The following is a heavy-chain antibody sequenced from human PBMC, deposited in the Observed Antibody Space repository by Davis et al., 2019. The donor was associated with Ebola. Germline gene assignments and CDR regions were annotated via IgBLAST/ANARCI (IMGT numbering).Heavy chain of an antibody. CDR2: ISASGGSR. J-gene: IGHJ4*02. CDR3: ARGNQIDY. D-gene: IGHD1-14*01. Sequence: PGGSLRLSCAASGFTFSSYAMTWVRQSPGRGLEWVSSISASGGSRYEAHSVQGRFTISRDNSKNTLYLQMNNLRAEDTAIYFCARGNQIDYWGQGTLVTVSS. CDR1: GFTFSSYA. V-gene: IGHV3-23*01.